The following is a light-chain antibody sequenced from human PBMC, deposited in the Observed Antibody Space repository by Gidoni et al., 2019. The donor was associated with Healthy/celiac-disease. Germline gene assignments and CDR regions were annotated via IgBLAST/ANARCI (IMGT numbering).Light chain of an antibody. CDR3: GTWDSSLSAGGV. CDR1: SPNNGNNY. J-gene: IGLJ3*02. CDR2: ENN. Sequence: QSGLTQPPSVSAAPGQKVTLSFSGSSPNNGNNYLSWYQQLPGTAPKLLIYENNKRPSGIPDRFSGSKSGTSATLGITGLQTGDEADYYCGTWDSSLSAGGVFGGGTKLTVL. V-gene: IGLV1-51*02.